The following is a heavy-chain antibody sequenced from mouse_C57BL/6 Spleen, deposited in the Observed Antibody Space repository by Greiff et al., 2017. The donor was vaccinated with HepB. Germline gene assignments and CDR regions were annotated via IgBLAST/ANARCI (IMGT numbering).Heavy chain of an antibody. D-gene: IGHD2-4*01. V-gene: IGHV1-85*01. Sequence: QLQQSGPELVKPGASVKLSCKASGYTFTSYDINWVKQRPGQGLEWIGWIYPRDGSTKYNEKFKGKATLTVDTSSSTAYMELHSLTSEDSAVYFCARDLYYDYERGLYYYAMDYWGQGTSVTVSS. J-gene: IGHJ4*01. CDR2: IYPRDGST. CDR1: GYTFTSYD. CDR3: ARDLYYDYERGLYYYAMDY.